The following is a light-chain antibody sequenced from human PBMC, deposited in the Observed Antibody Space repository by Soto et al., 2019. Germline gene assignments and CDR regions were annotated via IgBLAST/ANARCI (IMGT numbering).Light chain of an antibody. CDR2: DAS. J-gene: IGKJ5*01. CDR3: QAFDNLPSIT. V-gene: IGKV1-33*01. Sequence: FHVTHXTSSLXXTXXXXFTXXCQPSQDISNYLNWYQQKPGKAPKLLIHDASTLETGVPSRFSGSGSGTDFTFIINSLQPEDFATYFCQAFDNLPSITFGQGTRLEIK. CDR1: QDISNY.